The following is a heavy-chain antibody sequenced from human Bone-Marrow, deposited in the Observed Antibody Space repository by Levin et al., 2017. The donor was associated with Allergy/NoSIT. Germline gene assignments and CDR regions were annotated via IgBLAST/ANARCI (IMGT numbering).Heavy chain of an antibody. D-gene: IGHD7-27*01. J-gene: IGHJ4*02. Sequence: GGSLRLSCAASGFTFSSYWIHWVRQAPGKGLVWISRTSPDGSSTNYADSVKGRFTVSRDNAKNTLYLQMSSLRAEDTAVYYCARELGREDSWGQGTLVTVSS. V-gene: IGHV3-74*01. CDR1: GFTFSSYW. CDR2: TSPDGSST. CDR3: ARELGREDS.